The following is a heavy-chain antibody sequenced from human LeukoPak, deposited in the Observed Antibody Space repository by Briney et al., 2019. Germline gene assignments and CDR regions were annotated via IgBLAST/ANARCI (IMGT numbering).Heavy chain of an antibody. V-gene: IGHV4-4*09. CDR3: ARHRAVAGNFDY. Sequence: SETLSLTCTVSGGSISSYYWSWIRQPPGKGLEWIGYIYTSGSTNYNPSLKSRVTISVDTSKNQFALKLSSVTAAYTAAYYCARHRAVAGNFDYWGQGTLVTVSS. J-gene: IGHJ4*02. CDR1: GGSISSYY. D-gene: IGHD6-19*01. CDR2: IYTSGST.